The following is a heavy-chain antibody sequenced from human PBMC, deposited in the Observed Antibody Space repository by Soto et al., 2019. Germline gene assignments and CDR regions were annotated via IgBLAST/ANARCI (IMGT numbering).Heavy chain of an antibody. CDR1: GFTFDDYA. D-gene: IGHD2-15*01. J-gene: IGHJ6*03. CDR2: ISWNSGSI. V-gene: IGHV3-9*01. CDR3: AKDAIPVGYCSGGSCYARRAYYYYMDV. Sequence: GGSLRLSCAASGFTFDDYAMHWVRQAPGKGLEWVSGISWNSGSIGYADSVKGRFTISKDNAKNSLYLQMNSLRAEDTALYYCAKDAIPVGYCSGGSCYARRAYYYYMDVWGKGTTVTVSS.